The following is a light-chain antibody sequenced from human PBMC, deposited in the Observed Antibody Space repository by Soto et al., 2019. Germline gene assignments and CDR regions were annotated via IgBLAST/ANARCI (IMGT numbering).Light chain of an antibody. CDR2: GAS. CDR1: QFVSSN. J-gene: IGKJ5*01. CDR3: QQYHNWPPIT. Sequence: EIVMTQSPVTLSVSPGERATLPCRASQFVSSNLAWYQQKPGQAPRLLIYGASTRATGIPARFSGSGSGTEFTLTISNLQSEDFAVYFCQQYHNWPPITFGQGTRLEI. V-gene: IGKV3D-15*01.